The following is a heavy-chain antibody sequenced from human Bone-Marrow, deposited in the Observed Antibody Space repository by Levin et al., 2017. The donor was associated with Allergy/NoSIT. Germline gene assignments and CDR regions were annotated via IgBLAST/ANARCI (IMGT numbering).Heavy chain of an antibody. J-gene: IGHJ4*02. CDR2: ISDVAYST. CDR1: GFTFSDYA. CDR3: AKEGLQTGPGPSVGNYLDY. D-gene: IGHD1-14*01. V-gene: IGHV3-23*01. Sequence: ETLSLTCTASGFTFSDYAITWVRQAPGKGLEWVSSISDVAYSTYYADSGTFYAASVKGRFTLSRDNSKNTVYLHMNSLRADDTAIYYCAKEGLQTGPGPSVGNYLDYWGQGTLVTVSS.